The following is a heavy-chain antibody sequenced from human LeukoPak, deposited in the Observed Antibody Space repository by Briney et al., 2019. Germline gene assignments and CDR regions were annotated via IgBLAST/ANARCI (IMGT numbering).Heavy chain of an antibody. CDR3: ARAAWSGYEYYMDV. J-gene: IGHJ6*03. D-gene: IGHD3-3*01. Sequence: GESLRLSCAASGFTFSIYWMHWVRQPPGKGLVWVSRFNTDRSRTNYADSVKGRFIISRDSVKSILYLQMNSLRAEDTGVYYCARAAWSGYEYYMDVWGKGTTVIVSS. CDR1: GFTFSIYW. V-gene: IGHV3-74*01. CDR2: FNTDRSRT.